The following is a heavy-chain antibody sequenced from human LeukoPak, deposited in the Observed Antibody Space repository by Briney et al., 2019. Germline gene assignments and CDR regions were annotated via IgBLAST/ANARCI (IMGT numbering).Heavy chain of an antibody. J-gene: IGHJ4*02. CDR3: ARVRRPIYYFDY. D-gene: IGHD1-1*01. Sequence: ASVKVSCKASGYTFTSYDINWVRQATGQGLEWMGWMNPNSGNTGYAQKFQGRVTITRNAPISTAYMELSSLRSEDTAVYYCARVRRPIYYFDYWGQGTLVTVSS. CDR1: GYTFTSYD. CDR2: MNPNSGNT. V-gene: IGHV1-8*03.